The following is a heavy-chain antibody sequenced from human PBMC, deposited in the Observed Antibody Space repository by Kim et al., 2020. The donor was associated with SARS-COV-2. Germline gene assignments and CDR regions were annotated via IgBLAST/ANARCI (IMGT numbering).Heavy chain of an antibody. Sequence: GGSLRLSCAASGFTFSSYAMSWVRQAPGKGLEWVSAISGSGGSTYYADSVKGRFTISRDNSKNTLYLQMNSLRAEDTAVYYCAKEGDNWNYPWEYYYGMDVWGQGTTVTVSS. CDR1: GFTFSSYA. CDR2: ISGSGGST. J-gene: IGHJ6*02. V-gene: IGHV3-23*01. D-gene: IGHD1-7*01. CDR3: AKEGDNWNYPWEYYYGMDV.